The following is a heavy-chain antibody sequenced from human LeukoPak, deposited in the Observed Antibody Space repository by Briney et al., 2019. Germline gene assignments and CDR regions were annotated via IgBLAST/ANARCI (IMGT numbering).Heavy chain of an antibody. Sequence: APVKVSCKASGYTFADYHIHWMRQAPGQGLEWMGWINPKNGGTNFAQKFQDRVSMTRDTSISTAYMELGRLTSDDTAVYYCARDREQGSGWEKFDFWGQGTLVTVSS. J-gene: IGHJ4*02. D-gene: IGHD6-19*01. CDR1: GYTFADYH. V-gene: IGHV1-2*02. CDR2: INPKNGGT. CDR3: ARDREQGSGWEKFDF.